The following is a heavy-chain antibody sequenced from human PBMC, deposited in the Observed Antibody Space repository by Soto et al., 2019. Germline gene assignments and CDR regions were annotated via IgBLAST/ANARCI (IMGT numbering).Heavy chain of an antibody. CDR1: GGSISSGGYY. CDR2: IYYGGST. Sequence: QVQLQESGPGLVKPSQTLSLTCTVSGGSISSGGYYWTWIRQHPGKGLEWIGYIYYGGSTYYNPSHKSRVTISVDTSKNQFSLKVSSVTAADTAVYYCARDYHDSSGRFTFDYWGQGTLVTVSS. D-gene: IGHD3-22*01. J-gene: IGHJ4*02. CDR3: ARDYHDSSGRFTFDY. V-gene: IGHV4-31*03.